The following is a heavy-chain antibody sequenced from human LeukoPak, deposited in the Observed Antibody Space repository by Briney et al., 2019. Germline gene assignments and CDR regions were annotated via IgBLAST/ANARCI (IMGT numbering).Heavy chain of an antibody. J-gene: IGHJ4*02. Sequence: ASVKVSCKASGYTFTSDGISWVRQAPGQGLEWMGWISAYNGNTNYAQKLQGRVTMTTDTSTSTAYMELRSLRSDDTAVYYCARAYYYDSSGYFIDYWGQGTLVTVSS. D-gene: IGHD3-22*01. V-gene: IGHV1-18*01. CDR1: GYTFTSDG. CDR2: ISAYNGNT. CDR3: ARAYYYDSSGYFIDY.